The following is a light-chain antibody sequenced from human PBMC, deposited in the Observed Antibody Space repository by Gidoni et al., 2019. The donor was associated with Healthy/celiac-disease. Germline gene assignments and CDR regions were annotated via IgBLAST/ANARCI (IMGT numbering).Light chain of an antibody. CDR1: SSDVGGYNY. CDR2: EVS. J-gene: IGLJ3*02. Sequence: QSALTQPASVSGSHGQSTTISCTGTSSDVGGYNYVSWYQHHPGKAPKLMIYEVSNRPSWVSNRFSGSKSGNTASLTISGLQAEDEADYYCSSYTSSSTLAYWVFGGGTKLTV. CDR3: SSYTSSSTLAYWV. V-gene: IGLV2-14*01.